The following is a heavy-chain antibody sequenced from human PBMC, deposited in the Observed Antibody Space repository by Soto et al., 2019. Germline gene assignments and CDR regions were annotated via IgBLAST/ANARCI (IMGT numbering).Heavy chain of an antibody. D-gene: IGHD6-13*01. CDR2: IYPGDSDV. CDR1: GYSFPSHW. CDR3: ARHETQQLVNWFDP. V-gene: IGHV5-51*01. Sequence: EVQLVQSAAEVKKPGESLRISCKGSGYSFPSHWIGWVRQMPGKGLEWMGMIYPGDSDVRYSPSFEGQVTISADKSISTAYLQWNNLKASDTAMYYCARHETQQLVNWFDPWGQGTLVIVSS. J-gene: IGHJ5*02.